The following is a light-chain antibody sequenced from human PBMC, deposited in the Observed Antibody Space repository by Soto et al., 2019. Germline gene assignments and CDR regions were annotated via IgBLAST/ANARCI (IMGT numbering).Light chain of an antibody. CDR3: SSYAGSALWV. CDR2: EVS. CDR1: SSDVGGCNY. J-gene: IGLJ3*02. Sequence: QSALTQPHSASGSPGQSVTISCTGTSSDVGGCNYVSWYQRHPGNAPKLMMYEVSKRPTRVHDRFSGSKSGNTASQTVSGLQADDEADYYFSSYAGSALWVFCGGTKPTVL. V-gene: IGLV2-8*01.